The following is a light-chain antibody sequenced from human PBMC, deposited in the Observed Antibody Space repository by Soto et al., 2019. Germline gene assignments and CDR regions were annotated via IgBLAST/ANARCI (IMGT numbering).Light chain of an antibody. J-gene: IGKJ1*01. V-gene: IGKV3-20*01. CDR3: QQYGSSGT. CDR1: QSVSNNY. CDR2: GAS. Sequence: EIVLTQSPGTLSLSPGERATLSCRASQSVSNNYLDWYQQKPGQAPRLLIYGASNRATGIPDRFSGSGSGTDFTLTISRLEPEDFAVYHCQQYGSSGTFGQGTKVEIK.